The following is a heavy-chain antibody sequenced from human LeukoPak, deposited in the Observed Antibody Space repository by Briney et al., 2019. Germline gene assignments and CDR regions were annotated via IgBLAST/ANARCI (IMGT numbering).Heavy chain of an antibody. CDR3: ARVPFDYGDYTFDY. V-gene: IGHV3-53*01. J-gene: IGHJ4*02. CDR2: IYSGGST. D-gene: IGHD4-17*01. CDR1: GFTVSSNY. Sequence: GGSLRLSCAASGFTVSSNYMSWVRQAPGKGLEWVSVIYSGGSTYYADSVKGRFTISRDNSKNTLYLQMNSLRAGDTAVYYCARVPFDYGDYTFDYWGQGTLATVSS.